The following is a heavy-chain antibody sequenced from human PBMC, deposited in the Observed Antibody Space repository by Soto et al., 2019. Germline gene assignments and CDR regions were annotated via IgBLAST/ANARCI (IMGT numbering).Heavy chain of an antibody. CDR1: GGSISSYY. D-gene: IGHD3-22*01. Sequence: TSETLSLTCTVSGGSISSYYWSWIRQPPGKGLEWIGYIYYSGSTNYNPSLKSRVTISVDTSKNQFSLKLSSVTAADTAVYYCARAYYDSSGYYSFDYWGQGTLVTVSS. CDR2: IYYSGST. CDR3: ARAYYDSSGYYSFDY. V-gene: IGHV4-59*01. J-gene: IGHJ4*02.